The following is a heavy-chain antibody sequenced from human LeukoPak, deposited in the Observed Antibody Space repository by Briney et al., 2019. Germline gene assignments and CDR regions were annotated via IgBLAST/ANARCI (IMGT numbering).Heavy chain of an antibody. CDR1: GFTFSSYW. Sequence: GGSLRLSCAASGFTFSSYWMSWVRQAPGKGLEWVANIKQDGSEKYYVDSVKGRFTISRDNAKNSLYLQMNSLRAEDTAVYYCARAAYYDSPRCYMDVWGKGTTVTISS. CDR2: IKQDGSEK. J-gene: IGHJ6*03. D-gene: IGHD3-22*01. V-gene: IGHV3-7*01. CDR3: ARAAYYDSPRCYMDV.